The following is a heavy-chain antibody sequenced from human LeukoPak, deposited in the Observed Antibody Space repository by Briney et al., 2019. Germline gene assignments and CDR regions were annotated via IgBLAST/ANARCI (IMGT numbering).Heavy chain of an antibody. CDR3: ARGEWIQLWLAYYFDY. D-gene: IGHD5-18*01. V-gene: IGHV1-2*02. Sequence: GASVKVSCKASGYTFTGDYMHWVRQAPGQGLEWMGGSNPNSGGTNYAQKFQGRVTMTRDTSISTAYMELSRLRSDDTAVYYCARGEWIQLWLAYYFDYWGQGTLVTVSS. CDR2: SNPNSGGT. J-gene: IGHJ4*02. CDR1: GYTFTGDY.